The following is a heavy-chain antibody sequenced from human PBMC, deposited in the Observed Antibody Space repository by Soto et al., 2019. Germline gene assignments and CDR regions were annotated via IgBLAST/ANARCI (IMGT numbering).Heavy chain of an antibody. Sequence: QVQLVQSGAEVKKPGSSVKVSCKASGGTFSSYAISWVRQAPGQGLEWMGGIIPIFGTANYAQKFQGRVTITADESTSTAYMELSSLRSEDTAVYYCAVRYCRGGSCYSGWYFDLWGRGTLVTVSS. J-gene: IGHJ2*01. CDR3: AVRYCRGGSCYSGWYFDL. V-gene: IGHV1-69*12. CDR2: IIPIFGTA. D-gene: IGHD2-15*01. CDR1: GGTFSSYA.